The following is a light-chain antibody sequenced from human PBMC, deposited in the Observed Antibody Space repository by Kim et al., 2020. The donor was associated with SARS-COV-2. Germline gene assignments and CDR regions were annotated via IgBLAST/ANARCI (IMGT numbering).Light chain of an antibody. CDR1: NIGRKH. CDR2: RDS. V-gene: IGLV3-9*01. J-gene: IGLJ3*02. CDR3: QVWDNNTWV. Sequence: VARGQTSSITCGGDNIGRKHVHGYQQKAGQAPVLVIYRDSSRPAEIPERFSGSNSGNTATLTVSRAQAGDEADYYCQVWDNNTWVFGAGTQLTVL.